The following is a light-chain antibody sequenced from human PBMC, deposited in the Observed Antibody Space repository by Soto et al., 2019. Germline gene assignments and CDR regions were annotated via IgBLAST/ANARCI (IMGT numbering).Light chain of an antibody. V-gene: IGLV1-47*01. J-gene: IGLJ2*01. CDR1: SSNIGSNY. CDR3: AAWDASLGGHVI. CDR2: VDD. Sequence: QAVVTQPPSASGTPGQRVTISCSGSSSNIGSNYVYWYKQVPGKAPKVVIYVDDQRPSGVPDRFSASKSGTSASLAISGLRSEDEADYYCAAWDASLGGHVIFGGGTKLTVL.